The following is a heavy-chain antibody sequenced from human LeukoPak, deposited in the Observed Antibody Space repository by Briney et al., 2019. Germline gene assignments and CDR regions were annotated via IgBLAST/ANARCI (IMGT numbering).Heavy chain of an antibody. J-gene: IGHJ4*02. CDR1: GFTFSSYA. V-gene: IGHV3-23*01. D-gene: IGHD3-3*01. CDR3: AKDPDFWSGYCTGYFDY. Sequence: GGSLRLSCAASGFTFSSYAMSWVRQAPGKGLEWVSAISGSGGSTYYADSVKGRFTISRDNSKNTLYLQMNSLRAEDTAVYYCAKDPDFWSGYCTGYFDYWGQGTLVTVSS. CDR2: ISGSGGST.